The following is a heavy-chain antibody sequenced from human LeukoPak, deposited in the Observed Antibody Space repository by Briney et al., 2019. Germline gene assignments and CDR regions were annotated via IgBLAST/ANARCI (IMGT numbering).Heavy chain of an antibody. CDR3: ARDILRVGVTLYFDY. D-gene: IGHD1-26*01. V-gene: IGHV3-48*04. CDR2: ISSSSTI. J-gene: IGHJ4*02. Sequence: GGSLRLSCAASGFTFSSYSMNWVRQAPGKGLEWVSYISSSSTIYYADSVKGRFTISRDNAKNSLYLQMDSLRAEDTAVYYCARDILRVGVTLYFDYWGQGNLATVSS. CDR1: GFTFSSYS.